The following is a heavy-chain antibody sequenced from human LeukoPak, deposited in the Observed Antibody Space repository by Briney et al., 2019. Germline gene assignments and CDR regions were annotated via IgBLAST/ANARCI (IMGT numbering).Heavy chain of an antibody. D-gene: IGHD6-19*01. CDR2: IIPMFGRT. Sequence: SSVKVSCKASGGTFTTYAITWVRQAPGQGLEWMGRIIPMFGRTNYAQKFQGRVTITADESTTTTYMELSGLRSEDTAVYYCAREEKWLTPFLDRWGQGTLVTVSS. V-gene: IGHV1-69*15. CDR3: AREEKWLTPFLDR. J-gene: IGHJ5*02. CDR1: GGTFTTYA.